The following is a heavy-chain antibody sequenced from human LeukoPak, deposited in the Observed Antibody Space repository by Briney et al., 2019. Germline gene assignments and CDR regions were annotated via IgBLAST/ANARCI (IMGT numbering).Heavy chain of an antibody. CDR2: IKSKTDGGTT. CDR1: GFTFGNAW. CDR3: TIGFCSGGSCHWDDAFES. V-gene: IGHV3-15*01. D-gene: IGHD2-15*01. J-gene: IGHJ3*02. Sequence: PGGSLRLSCAASGFTFGNAWMTWVRQAPGKGLEWVSRIKSKTDGGTTDYAAPVKGRFTISRDDSRNTVYLQMSSLKIGDTAVYYCTIGFCSGGSCHWDDAFESWGQGTLATVSS.